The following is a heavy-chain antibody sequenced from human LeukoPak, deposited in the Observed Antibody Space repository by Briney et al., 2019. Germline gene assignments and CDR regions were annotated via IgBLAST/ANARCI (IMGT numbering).Heavy chain of an antibody. V-gene: IGHV3-48*02. CDR2: ISGSSTKI. CDR3: ARPTYFYGSVDAFDI. Sequence: GGSLRLSCAASGFTFSSYSMNWVRQAPGKWLEWVSYISGSSTKIYYAESVKGRFTVSRDNAKSSLSLQMNNLRDEDTAVYYCARPTYFYGSVDAFDIWGQGTMVTVSS. D-gene: IGHD3-22*01. J-gene: IGHJ3*02. CDR1: GFTFSSYS.